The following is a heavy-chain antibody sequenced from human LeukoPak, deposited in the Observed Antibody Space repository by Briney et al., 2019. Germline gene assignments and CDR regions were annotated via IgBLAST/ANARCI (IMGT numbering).Heavy chain of an antibody. V-gene: IGHV3-20*04. CDR1: GFTFSEYS. J-gene: IGHJ4*02. CDR2: INWNGGST. Sequence: GGSLRLSCAASGFTFSEYSMSWVRQAPGKGLEYVSAINWNGGSTGYGDSVKGRFTISRDNAKKSLYLQMNSLRVEDTALYYCARIAMVRGIIYYFDNWGQGTLVTVSS. D-gene: IGHD3-10*01. CDR3: ARIAMVRGIIYYFDN.